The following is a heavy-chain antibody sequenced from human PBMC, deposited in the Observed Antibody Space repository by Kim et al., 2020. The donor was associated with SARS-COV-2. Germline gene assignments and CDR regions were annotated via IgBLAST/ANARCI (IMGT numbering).Heavy chain of an antibody. CDR3: VRDGGGTIAVTGPPSYYYGLDV. Sequence: GGSLRLSCAASGFVFSNYWMTWVRQAPGKGLEWVANIKKDGNEKFYVDSVKGQFTISRDNAKRSLFLQLNSLRHEDTAVYYCVRDGGGTIAVTGPPSYYYGLDVWGQGTTVTVSS. D-gene: IGHD6-19*01. V-gene: IGHV3-7*01. CDR1: GFVFSNYW. CDR2: IKKDGNEK. J-gene: IGHJ6*02.